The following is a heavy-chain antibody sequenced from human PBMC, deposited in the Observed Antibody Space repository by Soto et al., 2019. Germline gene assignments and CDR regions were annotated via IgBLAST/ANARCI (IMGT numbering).Heavy chain of an antibody. Sequence: QVHLQESGPGLVKPSQTLSLTCTVSGDSISAGGFSWTWIRQHPEKGLEWIGYMSYSGATYSNPSLKNGIFISLDTTKNASALKLSSVTAADAAKYYSARANVRGVLGYWGLGILVTVSS. V-gene: IGHV4-31*03. CDR2: MSYSGAT. CDR1: GDSISAGGFS. CDR3: ARANVRGVLGY. J-gene: IGHJ4*02. D-gene: IGHD3-10*02.